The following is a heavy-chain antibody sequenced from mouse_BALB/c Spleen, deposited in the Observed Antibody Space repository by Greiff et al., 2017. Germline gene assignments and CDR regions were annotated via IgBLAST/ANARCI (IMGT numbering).Heavy chain of an antibody. CDR1: GYAFSSYW. CDR3: ARRRDWYFDV. CDR2: IYPGDGDT. Sequence: VQVVESGAELVRPGSSVKISCKASGYAFSSYWMNWVKQRPGQGLEWIGQIYPGDGDTNYNGKFKGKATLTADKSSSTAYMQLSSLTSEDSAVYFCARRRDWYFDVWGAGTTVTVSS. V-gene: IGHV1-80*01. J-gene: IGHJ1*01.